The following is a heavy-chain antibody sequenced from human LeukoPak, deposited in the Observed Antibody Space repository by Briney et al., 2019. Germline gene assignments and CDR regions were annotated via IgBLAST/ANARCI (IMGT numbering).Heavy chain of an antibody. CDR2: IIPILVTA. V-gene: IGHV1-69*13. CDR3: ATPYCSSSSCYHAFDM. J-gene: IGHJ3*02. CDR1: GATFNSYN. D-gene: IGHD2-2*01. Sequence: WASVKVSCKVSGATFNSYNINWVRQAPGQRPEWMGAIIPILVTANYAEDFQGRVTISADESTTTAYMELSSLTSEDTGIYYCATPYCSSSSCYHAFDMWGQGTTVTVSS.